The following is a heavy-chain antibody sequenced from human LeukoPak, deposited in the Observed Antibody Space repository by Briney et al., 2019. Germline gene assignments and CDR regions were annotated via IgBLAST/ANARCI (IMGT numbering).Heavy chain of an antibody. Sequence: PGGSLRLSCAASGFTLSTYSLNWVRQAPGKGLEWVSSISSSSLYIYYADSVKGRFTISRDNAKNSLYLQMNSLRAEDTAVYYCARDLYDSSGYYSFFDYWGQGTLVTVSS. CDR2: ISSSSLYI. CDR1: GFTLSTYS. CDR3: ARDLYDSSGYYSFFDY. V-gene: IGHV3-21*01. J-gene: IGHJ4*02. D-gene: IGHD3-22*01.